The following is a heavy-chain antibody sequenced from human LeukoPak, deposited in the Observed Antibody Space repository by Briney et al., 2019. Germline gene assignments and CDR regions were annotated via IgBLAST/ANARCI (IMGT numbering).Heavy chain of an antibody. V-gene: IGHV3-30*18. Sequence: GRSLRPSCAASGFTFSSYGMHWVRQAPGKGLEWVAVISYDGSNKYYADSVKGRFTISRDTSKNTLYLQMNSLRAEDTAVYYCAKVLGGYVPFDYWGQGTLVTVSS. CDR2: ISYDGSNK. J-gene: IGHJ4*02. CDR1: GFTFSSYG. CDR3: AKVLGGYVPFDY. D-gene: IGHD3-22*01.